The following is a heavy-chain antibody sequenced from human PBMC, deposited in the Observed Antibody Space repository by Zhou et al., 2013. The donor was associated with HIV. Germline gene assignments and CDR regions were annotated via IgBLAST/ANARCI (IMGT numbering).Heavy chain of an antibody. D-gene: IGHD4-17*01. CDR3: ASGGYGGSPFYYYYMDV. CDR1: GGTFSSYA. V-gene: IGHV1-69*05. CDR2: IIPIFGTA. J-gene: IGHJ6*03. Sequence: QVQLVQSGAEVKKPGSSVKVSCKASGGTFSSYAISWVRQAPGQGLEWMGGIIPIFGTANYAQKFQGRVTITTDESTSTAYMELSSLRSEDTAVYYCASGGYGGSPFYYYYMDVWGKGTTVTVSS.